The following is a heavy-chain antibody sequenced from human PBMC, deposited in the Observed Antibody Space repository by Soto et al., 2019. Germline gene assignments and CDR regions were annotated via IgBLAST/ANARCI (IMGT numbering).Heavy chain of an antibody. Sequence: QVQLQESGPGLVKPSETLSLTCTVSGGSISSYYWSWIRQPPGRGLEWIGYISYSGRTNYNPSLKRRVTISVDTSKNQFSLKLSSVTAADTAVYYCARATPVFYYSSSWSLDYWGQGTLVTVSS. CDR1: GGSISSYY. V-gene: IGHV4-59*03. D-gene: IGHD6-13*01. CDR2: ISYSGRT. J-gene: IGHJ4*02. CDR3: ARATPVFYYSSSWSLDY.